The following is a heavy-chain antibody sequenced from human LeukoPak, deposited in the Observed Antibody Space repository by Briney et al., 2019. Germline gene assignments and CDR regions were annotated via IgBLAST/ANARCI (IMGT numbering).Heavy chain of an antibody. CDR1: GGFFTTYY. CDR3: ARGLSSGWVDH. Sequence: SETLSLTCAVYGGFFTTYYWTWIRQPPGKGLEWIGEVHHSGITNYKPSLGSRVTISLDTSKNQFFLNLISVTAADTAVYYCARGLSSGWVDHWGQGTLVTVSS. CDR2: VHHSGIT. V-gene: IGHV4-34*01. J-gene: IGHJ4*02. D-gene: IGHD6-19*01.